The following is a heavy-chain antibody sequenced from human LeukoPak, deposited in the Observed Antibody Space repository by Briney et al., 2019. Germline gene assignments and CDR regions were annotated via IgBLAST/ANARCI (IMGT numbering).Heavy chain of an antibody. D-gene: IGHD3-22*01. CDR2: ISSSSSYI. J-gene: IGHJ4*02. CDR3: AREKEYYDSSGYYPYLSFDY. V-gene: IGHV3-21*01. CDR1: GFTFSSYS. Sequence: GGSLRLSCAASGFTFSSYSMNWVRQAPGKGLEWASSISSSSSYIYYADSVKGRFTISRDNAKNSLYLQMNSLRAEDTAVYYCAREKEYYDSSGYYPYLSFDYWGQGTLVTVSS.